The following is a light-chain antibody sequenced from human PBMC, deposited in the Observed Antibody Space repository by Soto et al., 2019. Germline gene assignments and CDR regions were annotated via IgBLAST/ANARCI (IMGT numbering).Light chain of an antibody. CDR2: PVS. CDR3: LQATHLPWT. J-gene: IGKJ1*01. Sequence: DVVMTQSPLSLPVTLGQPASISCRSPQGLVYSDGNTYLNWFHQRPGQSPRRLIYPVSNRDSGVPHTFSGRGSVTDFTLTISRVEAEDLRLFYFLQATHLPWTFGQGTKVQIK. CDR1: QGLVYSDGNTY. V-gene: IGKV2-30*01.